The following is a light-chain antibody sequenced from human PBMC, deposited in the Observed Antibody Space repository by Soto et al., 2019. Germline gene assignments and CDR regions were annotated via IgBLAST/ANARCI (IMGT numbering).Light chain of an antibody. V-gene: IGLV2-14*01. CDR2: EVS. Sequence: QSALTQPASLSGSPGQSITISCTGSSSDVGGYNHVSWYQQYPGKAPRLMIYEVSNRLSGVSNRFSGSKSGNTASLTISGLQADDEGDYYCQSYDSSLSGSVVFGGGTKLTVL. CDR1: SSDVGGYNH. J-gene: IGLJ2*01. CDR3: QSYDSSLSGSVV.